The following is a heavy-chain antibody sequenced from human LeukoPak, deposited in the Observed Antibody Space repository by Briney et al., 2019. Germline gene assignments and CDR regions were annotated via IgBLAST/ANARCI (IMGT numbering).Heavy chain of an antibody. V-gene: IGHV1-69*13. CDR3: ASPRLLHAEYFQH. CDR2: IIPIFGTA. CDR1: GGTFSSNA. J-gene: IGHJ1*01. D-gene: IGHD6-25*01. Sequence: SVKVSCKASGGTFSSNAISWVRQAPGQGLEWMGGIIPIFGTANYAQKFQGRVTITADESTSTAYMELSSLRSEDTAVYYCASPRLLHAEYFQHWGQGTLVTVSS.